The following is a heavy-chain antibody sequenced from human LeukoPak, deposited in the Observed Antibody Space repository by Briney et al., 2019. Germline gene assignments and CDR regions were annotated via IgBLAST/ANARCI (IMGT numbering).Heavy chain of an antibody. J-gene: IGHJ4*02. Sequence: GGSLRLSCAASGFTFSSYGMHWVRQAPGKGLEWVAVIWYDGSNKYYADSVKGRFTISRDNSKNTLYLQMNSLRAEDTAVYYCARDGYCSSTSCAPGDYWGQGTLVTASS. V-gene: IGHV3-33*01. CDR1: GFTFSSYG. D-gene: IGHD2-2*03. CDR3: ARDGYCSSTSCAPGDY. CDR2: IWYDGSNK.